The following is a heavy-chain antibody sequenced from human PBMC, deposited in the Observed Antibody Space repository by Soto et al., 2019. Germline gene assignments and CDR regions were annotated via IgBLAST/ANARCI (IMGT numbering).Heavy chain of an antibody. V-gene: IGHV3-23*01. CDR2: ISGSGSSR. D-gene: IGHD1-26*01. CDR1: GVTCGRYT. CDR3: AKVWGLDY. Sequence: GSPRVSCAASGVTCGRYTMSWVRQAPGKGLEWVSTISGSGSSRYSADSVKGRFTISGDNAKNTLYLQMNSLRVEDTAIYYSAKVWGLDYGGQGTLVTVSS. J-gene: IGHJ4*02.